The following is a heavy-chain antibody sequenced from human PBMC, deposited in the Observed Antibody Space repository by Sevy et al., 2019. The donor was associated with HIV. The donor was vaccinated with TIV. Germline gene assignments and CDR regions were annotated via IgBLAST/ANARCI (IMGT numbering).Heavy chain of an antibody. CDR2: ISSNGGST. V-gene: IGHV3-64D*06. CDR1: GFTFSGYA. D-gene: IGHD3-3*01. J-gene: IGHJ6*03. CDR3: VKDRVTIFGVVIINYYYYMDV. Sequence: GGSLRLSCSASGFTFSGYAMHWVRQAPGKGLEYVSAISSNGGSTYYADSVKGRFTISRDNSKNTLYLQMSSLRAEDTAVYYCVKDRVTIFGVVIINYYYYMDVWGKGTTVTVSS.